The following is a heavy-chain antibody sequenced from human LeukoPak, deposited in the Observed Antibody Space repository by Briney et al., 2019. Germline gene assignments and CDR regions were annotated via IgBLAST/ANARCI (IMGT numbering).Heavy chain of an antibody. D-gene: IGHD5-18*01. J-gene: IGHJ4*01. V-gene: IGHV3-11*01. CDR2: ISSSGNNI. CDR1: GVSISDFY. Sequence: GGSLRLSCEGAGVSISDFYMNWIRQAPGKGLEWVSSISSSGNNILHADSVKGRFTISRDNANNSMHLQMSGLRAEDTAVYYCASRPGYSYAFDQWGHGSLVTVSS. CDR3: ASRPGYSYAFDQ.